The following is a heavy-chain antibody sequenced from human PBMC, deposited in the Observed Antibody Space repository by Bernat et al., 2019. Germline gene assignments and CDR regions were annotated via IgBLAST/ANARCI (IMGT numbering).Heavy chain of an antibody. CDR1: GGSFSGYY. D-gene: IGHD5-18*01. V-gene: IGHV4-34*01. J-gene: IGHJ5*02. CDR2: TNHSGST. CDR3: ARGRSGYSYGYAEVWFDP. Sequence: QVQLQQWGAGLLKPSETLSLTCAVYGGSFSGYYWSWIRQPPGKGLEWIGETNHSGSTNYNPSLKSRVTISVDTSKNQFSLKLSSVTAADTAVYYCARGRSGYSYGYAEVWFDPWGQGTLVTVSS.